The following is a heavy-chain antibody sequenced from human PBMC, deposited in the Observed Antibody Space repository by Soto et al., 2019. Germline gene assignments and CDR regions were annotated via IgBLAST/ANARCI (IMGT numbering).Heavy chain of an antibody. D-gene: IGHD6-6*01. CDR2: TYYRSKWYN. V-gene: IGHV6-1*01. CDR1: GDRVSSNSAA. CDR3: AREERKGSSGDYGMDV. J-gene: IGHJ6*02. Sequence: SQTLSLTCAISGDRVSSNSAAWNWIRQSPSRGLEWLGRTYYRSKWYNDYAVSVKSRITINPDTSKNQFSLQLNSVTPEDTAVYYCAREERKGSSGDYGMDVWGQGTTVTVSS.